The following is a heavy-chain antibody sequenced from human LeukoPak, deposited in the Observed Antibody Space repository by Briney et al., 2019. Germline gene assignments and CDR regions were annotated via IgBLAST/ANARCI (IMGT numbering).Heavy chain of an antibody. CDR3: ARVYDGGWYSH. J-gene: IGHJ4*02. CDR2: IYYSGST. D-gene: IGHD6-19*01. Sequence: SETLSLTCTVSGGSISSYYWSWIRQPPGKGLEWIGYIYYSGSTNYNPSLKSRVTISVDTSKNQFSLKLSSVTAADTAVYYCARVYDGGWYSHWGQGTLVTVSS. CDR1: GGSISSYY. V-gene: IGHV4-59*01.